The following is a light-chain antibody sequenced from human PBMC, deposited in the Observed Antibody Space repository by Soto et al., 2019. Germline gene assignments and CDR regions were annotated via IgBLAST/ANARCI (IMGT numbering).Light chain of an antibody. CDR1: QGISNW. CDR3: QQGNSFPFT. CDR2: AAF. J-gene: IGKJ3*01. Sequence: DMQMTQSRSSVCAFVGGRVSITCRLSQGISNWLAWYQQKPGRAAQLLIYAAFSLQSGVSSRFSASGSGTDFTLTICSLQPEDFATYYCQQGNSFPFTVGPGTKVDIK. V-gene: IGKV1D-12*01.